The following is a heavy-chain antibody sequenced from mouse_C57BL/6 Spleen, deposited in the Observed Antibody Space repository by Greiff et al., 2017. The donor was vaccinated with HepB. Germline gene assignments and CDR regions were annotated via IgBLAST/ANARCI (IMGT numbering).Heavy chain of an antibody. CDR3: ATITTVVATDYAMDY. Sequence: VMLVESGPGLVQPSQSLSITCTVSGFSLTSYGVHWVRQSPGKGLEWLGVIWSGGSTDYNAAFISRLSISKDNSKSQVFFKMNSLQADDTAIYYCATITTVVATDYAMDYWGQGTSVTVSS. CDR2: IWSGGST. CDR1: GFSLTSYG. J-gene: IGHJ4*01. D-gene: IGHD1-1*01. V-gene: IGHV2-2*01.